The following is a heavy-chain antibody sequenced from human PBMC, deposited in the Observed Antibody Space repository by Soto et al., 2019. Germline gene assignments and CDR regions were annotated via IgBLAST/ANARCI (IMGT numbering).Heavy chain of an antibody. D-gene: IGHD4-17*01. CDR2: ISAYNGNT. V-gene: IGHV1-18*01. CDR1: GYTFTSYG. CDR3: ARDKPDYGDYDY. J-gene: IGHJ4*02. Sequence: GASVKVSCKASGYTFTSYGISWVRQAPGQGLEWMGWISAYNGNTNYAQKLQGRVTMTTDTSTSTAHMELRSLRSDDTAVYYCARDKPDYGDYDYWGQGTLVTVSS.